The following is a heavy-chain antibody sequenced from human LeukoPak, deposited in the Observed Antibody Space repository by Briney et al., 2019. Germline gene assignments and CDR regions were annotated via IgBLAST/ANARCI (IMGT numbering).Heavy chain of an antibody. CDR2: IIPIFGTA. CDR1: GGTFSSYA. V-gene: IGHV1-69*06. D-gene: IGHD3-10*01. J-gene: IGHJ5*02. Sequence: ASVKVSCKASGGTFSSYAISWVRQAPGQGLEWMGGIIPIFGTANYAQKFQGRVTITADKSTSTAYMELSSLRSEDTAMYYCARRPWFGERNWFDPWGQGTLVTVSS. CDR3: ARRPWFGERNWFDP.